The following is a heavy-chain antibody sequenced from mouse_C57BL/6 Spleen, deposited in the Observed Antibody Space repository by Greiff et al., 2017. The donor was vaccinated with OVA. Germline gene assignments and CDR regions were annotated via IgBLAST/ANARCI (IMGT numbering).Heavy chain of an antibody. CDR1: GYAFSSYW. V-gene: IGHV1-80*01. Sequence: QVQLQQSGAELVKPGASVKISCKASGYAFSSYWMNRVKQRPGKGLEWIGQIYPGDGDTNYNGKFKGKATLTADKSSSTAYMQLSSLTSEDSAVYFCARDATYFDVWGTGTTVTVSS. J-gene: IGHJ1*03. D-gene: IGHD6-1*01. CDR2: IYPGDGDT. CDR3: ARDATYFDV.